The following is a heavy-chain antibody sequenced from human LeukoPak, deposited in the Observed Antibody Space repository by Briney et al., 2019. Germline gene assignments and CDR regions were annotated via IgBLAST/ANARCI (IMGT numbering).Heavy chain of an antibody. CDR2: INPNSGGT. Sequence: GASVKVSCKASGYTFTSYDINWVRQATGQGLEWMGWINPNSGGTNYAQKFQGRVTMTRDTSISTAYMELSRLRSDDTAVYYCARVSRTLAYCGGDCYFGYWGQGTLVTVSS. J-gene: IGHJ4*02. CDR1: GYTFTSYD. V-gene: IGHV1-2*02. D-gene: IGHD2-21*02. CDR3: ARVSRTLAYCGGDCYFGY.